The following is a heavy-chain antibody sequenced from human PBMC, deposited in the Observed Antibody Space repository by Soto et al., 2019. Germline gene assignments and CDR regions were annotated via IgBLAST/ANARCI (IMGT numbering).Heavy chain of an antibody. Sequence: QVQLVQSGAEVKKPGSSVKVSCKASGGTFSSYTISWVRQAPGQGLEWMGRIIPILGIANYAQKFQGRVTNNGEKTTKQGLMGAGKLGSEDTAVYYCALLVGELGAWGYWGQGTLVTVSS. CDR1: GGTFSSYT. CDR3: ALLVGELGAWGY. V-gene: IGHV1-69*02. D-gene: IGHD1-26*01. CDR2: IIPILGIA. J-gene: IGHJ4*02.